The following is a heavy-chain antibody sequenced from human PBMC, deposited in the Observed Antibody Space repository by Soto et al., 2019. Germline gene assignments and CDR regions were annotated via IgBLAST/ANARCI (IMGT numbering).Heavy chain of an antibody. V-gene: IGHV3-15*01. CDR3: TTDGPTVVTPIWGMDV. CDR2: IKSKTDGGTT. Sequence: EVQLVESGGGLVKPGGSLRLSCAASGFTFSNAWMSWVRQAPGKGLEWVGRIKSKTDGGTTDYAAPVKGRFTISRDDSKNTLYLQMTSLKNEDTAVYYCTTDGPTVVTPIWGMDVWGQGTTVTVSS. CDR1: GFTFSNAW. J-gene: IGHJ6*02. D-gene: IGHD4-17*01.